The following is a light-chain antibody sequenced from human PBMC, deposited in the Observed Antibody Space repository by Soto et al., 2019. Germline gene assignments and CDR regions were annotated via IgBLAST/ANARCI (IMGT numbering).Light chain of an antibody. CDR1: SGSVSTNYY. CDR2: STD. J-gene: IGLJ3*02. Sequence: QAVVTQEPWFSVSPGGTVTLTCGLSSGSVSTNYYPSWYQQTPGQSPRTLIYSTDIRSSGVPDRFSGSILGNKAALTITGAQADDESGYFCVLYMGSGLPPVFGGGTKVTVL. V-gene: IGLV8-61*01. CDR3: VLYMGSGLPPV.